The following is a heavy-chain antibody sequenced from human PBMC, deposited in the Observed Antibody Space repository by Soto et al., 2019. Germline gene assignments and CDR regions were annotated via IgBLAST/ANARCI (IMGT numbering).Heavy chain of an antibody. Sequence: PSETLSLTCAVYGGSFSGYYWSWIRQAPGKGLEWIGEIHDGGTTNYNPSLKSRVTLSIDESKNQFSLDMKSVSAADTAVYYCAGQWAAGYGAFDPWGQGILVTVSS. V-gene: IGHV4-34*01. D-gene: IGHD3-9*01. J-gene: IGHJ5*02. CDR1: GGSFSGYY. CDR2: IHDGGTT. CDR3: AGQWAAGYGAFDP.